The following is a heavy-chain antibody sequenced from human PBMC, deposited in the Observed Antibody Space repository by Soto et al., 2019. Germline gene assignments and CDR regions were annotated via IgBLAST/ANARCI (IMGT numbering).Heavy chain of an antibody. D-gene: IGHD6-13*01. V-gene: IGHV3-11*05. CDR2: INSSSSYT. J-gene: IGHJ2*01. Sequence: QVQLVESGGGLVKPGGSLRLSCAASGFTFSDYYMSWIRQAPGKGLEWVSYINSSSSYTNYADSVKGRFTISRDNAKNSLYLQMNSLRVGDTAVYYCARIIAAAGGRRYFDLWGRGTLVTVSS. CDR1: GFTFSDYY. CDR3: ARIIAAAGGRRYFDL.